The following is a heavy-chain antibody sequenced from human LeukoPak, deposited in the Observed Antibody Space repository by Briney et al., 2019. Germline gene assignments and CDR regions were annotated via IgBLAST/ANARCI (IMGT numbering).Heavy chain of an antibody. Sequence: GGSLRLSCAASGFTLSSYEMNWVRLAPGKGLEWISYISRTGNSVYYADSVKGRFTISRDSAKNSLYLQMNSLRAEDTAVYYCARGPYSSNWYVDYWGQGTLVTVAS. CDR1: GFTLSSYE. J-gene: IGHJ4*02. CDR2: ISRTGNSV. D-gene: IGHD6-13*01. V-gene: IGHV3-48*03. CDR3: ARGPYSSNWYVDY.